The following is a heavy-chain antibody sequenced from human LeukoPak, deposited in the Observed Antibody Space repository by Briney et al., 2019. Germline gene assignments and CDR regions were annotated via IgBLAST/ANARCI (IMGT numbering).Heavy chain of an antibody. CDR3: ARGGIYSYDGFDI. CDR2: INSDGSPT. D-gene: IGHD1-26*01. V-gene: IGHV3-74*01. CDR1: GFAFSAYW. Sequence: PGGSLRLSCAASGFAFSAYWMHWVRQAPGKGRVWVSRINSDGSPTAYADSVKGRFTISRDNAKNTLYLQMNSLRAEDSAVYYCARGGIYSYDGFDIWGEGTMVTVSS. J-gene: IGHJ3*02.